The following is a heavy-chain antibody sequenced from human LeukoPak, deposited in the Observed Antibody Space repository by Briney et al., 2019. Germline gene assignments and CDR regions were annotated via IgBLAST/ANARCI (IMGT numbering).Heavy chain of an antibody. Sequence: GASVKVSCKASGYTFTSYDINWVRQATGQGLEWMGWMNPDSGNTGYAQKFQGRVTMTRNTSISTAYMELSSLGSEDTAVYYCARSWYSSGWFIDYWGQGTLVTVSS. D-gene: IGHD6-19*01. CDR2: MNPDSGNT. J-gene: IGHJ4*02. V-gene: IGHV1-8*01. CDR3: ARSWYSSGWFIDY. CDR1: GYTFTSYD.